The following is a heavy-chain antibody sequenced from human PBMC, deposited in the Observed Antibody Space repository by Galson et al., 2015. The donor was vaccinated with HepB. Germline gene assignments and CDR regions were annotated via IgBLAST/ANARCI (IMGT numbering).Heavy chain of an antibody. D-gene: IGHD2-2*02. J-gene: IGHJ6*02. CDR3: ARLPGRGYCSSTSCYTFPDYYYYYGMDV. Sequence: QSGAEVKKPGESLKISCKGSGYSFTSYWIGWVRQMPGKGLEWMGIIYPGDSDTRYSPSFQGQVTISADKSISTAYLQWSSLKASDTAMYYCARLPGRGYCSSTSCYTFPDYYYYYGMDVWGQGTTVTVSS. CDR2: IYPGDSDT. CDR1: GYSFTSYW. V-gene: IGHV5-51*01.